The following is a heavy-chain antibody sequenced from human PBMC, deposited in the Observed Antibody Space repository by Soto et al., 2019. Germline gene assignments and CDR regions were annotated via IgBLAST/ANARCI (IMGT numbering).Heavy chain of an antibody. J-gene: IGHJ5*02. D-gene: IGHD6-6*01. Sequence: SETLCLTCTVSGGSISSSSYYWGWIRQPPGKGLEWIGSIYYSGSTYYNPSLKSRVTISVDTSKNQFSLKLSSVTAADTAVYYCAGRVYSSSRGTRSWFDPWGQGTLVTVSS. CDR2: IYYSGST. CDR1: GGSISSSSYY. V-gene: IGHV4-39*01. CDR3: AGRVYSSSRGTRSWFDP.